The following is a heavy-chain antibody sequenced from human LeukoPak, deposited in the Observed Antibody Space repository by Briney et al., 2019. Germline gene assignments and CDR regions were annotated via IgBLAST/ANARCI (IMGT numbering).Heavy chain of an antibody. V-gene: IGHV3-30*18. D-gene: IGHD6-13*01. CDR2: ISYDGSNK. CDR3: AKDGSSWTGFDY. CDR1: GFTFSSYG. Sequence: GRSLRLSCAASGFTFSSYGMHWVRQAPGKGLEWVAVISYDGSNKYYADSVKGRFTISRDNSKNTLYLQMNSLRAEDTAVYYRAKDGSSWTGFDYWGQGTLVTASS. J-gene: IGHJ4*02.